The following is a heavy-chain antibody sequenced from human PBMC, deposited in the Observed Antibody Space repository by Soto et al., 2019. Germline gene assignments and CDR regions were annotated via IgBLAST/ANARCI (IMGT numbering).Heavy chain of an antibody. D-gene: IGHD3-3*01. CDR3: AKVRRLDYYYMDV. Sequence: EVQLLESGGGLVQPGGSLRLSCAASGFTFSSYAMSWVRQAPGKGLEWVSAISGSGGSTYYADSVKGRFTISRDNSKNTLDLQMNSLRAEDTAVYYCAKVRRLDYYYMDVWGKGTTVTVSS. CDR1: GFTFSSYA. CDR2: ISGSGGST. V-gene: IGHV3-23*01. J-gene: IGHJ6*03.